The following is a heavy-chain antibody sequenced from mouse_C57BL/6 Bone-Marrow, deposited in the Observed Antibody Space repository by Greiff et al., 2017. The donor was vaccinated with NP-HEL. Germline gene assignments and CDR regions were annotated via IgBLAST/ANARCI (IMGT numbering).Heavy chain of an antibody. CDR3: ARPPSHYYGSSPYYFDY. CDR1: GFTFSSYT. CDR2: ISGGGGNT. J-gene: IGHJ2*01. Sequence: DVMLVESGGGLVKPGGSLKLSCAASGFTFSSYTMSWVRQTPEKRLEWVATISGGGGNTYYPDSVKGRFTISRDNAKNTLYLQMSSLRSEDTALYYCARPPSHYYGSSPYYFDYWGQGTTLTVSS. V-gene: IGHV5-9*01. D-gene: IGHD1-1*01.